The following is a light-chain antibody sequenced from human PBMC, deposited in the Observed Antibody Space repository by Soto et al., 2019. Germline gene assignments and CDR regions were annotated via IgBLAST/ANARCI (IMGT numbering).Light chain of an antibody. CDR3: QSYDSSFDVV. J-gene: IGLJ2*01. Sequence: QSVLTQPPSVSGAPGQRVTISCTGSSSNIGAGYDVHWYQQLPGTAPKLLIYGNSNRPSGVPDRFSGSKPGTSASLAITGLQAEDEADYYCQSYDSSFDVVFGGGTKLTVL. CDR1: SSNIGAGYD. CDR2: GNS. V-gene: IGLV1-40*01.